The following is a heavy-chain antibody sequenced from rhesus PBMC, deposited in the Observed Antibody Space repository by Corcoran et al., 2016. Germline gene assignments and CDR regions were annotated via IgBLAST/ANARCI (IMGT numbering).Heavy chain of an antibody. V-gene: IGHV4S10*01. D-gene: IGHD3-16*01. CDR1: GGSISDSYR. Sequence: QVQLQESGPGVVKPSETLSLTCAVSGGSISDSYRWNWIRQTPGKGLEGIGYIYGSSTTTNYNPSRKSRVTISKDTSMNQFSLKLSSVTAADTAVYYCARDERGGYYSGRNYGLDSWGQGVVVTVSS. J-gene: IGHJ6*01. CDR2: IYGSSTTT. CDR3: ARDERGGYYSGRNYGLDS.